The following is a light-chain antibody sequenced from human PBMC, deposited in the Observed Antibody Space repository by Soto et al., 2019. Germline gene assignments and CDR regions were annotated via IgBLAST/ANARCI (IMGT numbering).Light chain of an antibody. V-gene: IGLV2-14*01. CDR3: SSYTSSSTLDV. CDR2: DVS. Sequence: QSVLTQPASMSGSPGQSTTISCTGTSSDVGGYNYVSWYQQHPGKAPKLMIYDVSNRPSGVSNRFSGSKSGNTASLTISGLQAEDEADYYCSSYTSSSTLDVFGTGTKVTVL. CDR1: SSDVGGYNY. J-gene: IGLJ1*01.